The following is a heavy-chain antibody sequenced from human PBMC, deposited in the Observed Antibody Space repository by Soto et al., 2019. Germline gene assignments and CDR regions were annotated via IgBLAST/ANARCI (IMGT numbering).Heavy chain of an antibody. Sequence: GESLKISCKGSGYSFTSYWIGWVRQMPGKGLEWMGIIYPGDSDTRYSPSFQGQVTISADKSISTAYLQWSSLKASDTAMYYCARGEGGRRYFDWLHTYYFDYWGQGTLVTAPQ. CDR3: ARGEGGRRYFDWLHTYYFDY. CDR1: GYSFTSYW. CDR2: IYPGDSDT. V-gene: IGHV5-51*01. D-gene: IGHD3-9*01. J-gene: IGHJ4*02.